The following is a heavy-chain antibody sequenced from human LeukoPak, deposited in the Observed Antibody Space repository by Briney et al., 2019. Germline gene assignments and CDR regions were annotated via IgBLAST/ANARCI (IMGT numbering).Heavy chain of an antibody. CDR1: GFTFSSYA. V-gene: IGHV3-64*01. J-gene: IGHJ3*02. D-gene: IGHD5-24*01. CDR2: ISSNGGTT. Sequence: GGSLRLSCAASGFTFSSYAMHRVRQAPGKGLEYVSAISSNGGTTYYANSVEGRFTVSRDNSKNTLYLQMGSLRAEDMAVYYCARTEMTTTDAFDIWGQGTMVTVSS. CDR3: ARTEMTTTDAFDI.